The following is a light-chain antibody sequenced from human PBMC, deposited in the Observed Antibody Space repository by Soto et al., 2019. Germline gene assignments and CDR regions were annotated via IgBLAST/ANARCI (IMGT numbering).Light chain of an antibody. J-gene: IGLJ2*01. CDR2: EVI. V-gene: IGLV2-23*02. CDR3: CSYADSSTLV. CDR1: SNNVGSYNL. Sequence: QSVLTQPASVSGSPGQSITISCTGTSNNVGSYNLVSWYQQHPGEAPKLVIFEVIKRPSGVSNRFSGSKSDNTASLTISGLQAEDEADYYCCSYADSSTLVFGGGTQLTVL.